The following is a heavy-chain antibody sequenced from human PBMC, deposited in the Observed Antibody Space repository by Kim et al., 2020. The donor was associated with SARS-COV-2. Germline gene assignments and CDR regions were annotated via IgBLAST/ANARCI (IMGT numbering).Heavy chain of an antibody. J-gene: IGHJ6*02. D-gene: IGHD1-1*01. Sequence: GGSLRLSCAASGFTFSSYSMNWVRQAPGKGLEWVSSISSSSSYIYYADSVKGRFTISRDNAKNSLYLQMNSLRAEDTAVYYCARELAGGLTRYYYYYGMDVWGQGTTVTVSS. V-gene: IGHV3-21*01. CDR3: ARELAGGLTRYYYYYGMDV. CDR1: GFTFSSYS. CDR2: ISSSSSYI.